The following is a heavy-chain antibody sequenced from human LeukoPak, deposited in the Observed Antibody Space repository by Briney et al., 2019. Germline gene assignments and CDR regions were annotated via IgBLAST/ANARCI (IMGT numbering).Heavy chain of an antibody. Sequence: GGSLRLSCAASGFTFSGSAMHWIRQASGKGLEWVGRIRSKANSYATAYAASVKGRFTISRDDSKNTAYLQMNSLKTEDTAVYYCTRQGIAAAAFDYWGQGTLVTVSS. CDR3: TRQGIAAAAFDY. D-gene: IGHD6-13*01. CDR1: GFTFSGSA. CDR2: IRSKANSYAT. J-gene: IGHJ4*02. V-gene: IGHV3-73*01.